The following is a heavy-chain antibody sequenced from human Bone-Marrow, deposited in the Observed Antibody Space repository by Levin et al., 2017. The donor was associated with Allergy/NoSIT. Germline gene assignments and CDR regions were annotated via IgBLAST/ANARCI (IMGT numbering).Heavy chain of an antibody. Sequence: PAASVKVSCKTSGGTFSVYRYGWVRQAPGQGLEWLGGIMPSLSVTTYAQNFVDRVTITADESTDTAYMELSSLRSDDTAVYYCAIRATTGPGVGYHYYYGMDVWGQGTTVTVSS. V-gene: IGHV1-69*10. CDR3: AIRATTGPGVGYHYYYGMDV. CDR1: GGTFSVYR. CDR2: IMPSLSVT. J-gene: IGHJ6*02. D-gene: IGHD1-7*01.